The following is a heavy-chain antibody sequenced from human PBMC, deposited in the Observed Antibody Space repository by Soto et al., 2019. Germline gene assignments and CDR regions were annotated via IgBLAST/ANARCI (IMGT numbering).Heavy chain of an antibody. J-gene: IGHJ5*02. Sequence: EVQLVESGGGLVKPEESLRLSCAASGFTFSNAWMNWVRQGPGKGLEWVGRIKSNAYGATTDYAAPVKGRFTISRDDSRDTLYLQMNSLKTEDTAVYYCTTTLGYCSTSCPWGQGSLVTVSS. CDR1: GFTFSNAW. CDR3: TTTLGYCSTSCP. V-gene: IGHV3-15*01. CDR2: IKSNAYGATT. D-gene: IGHD2-2*01.